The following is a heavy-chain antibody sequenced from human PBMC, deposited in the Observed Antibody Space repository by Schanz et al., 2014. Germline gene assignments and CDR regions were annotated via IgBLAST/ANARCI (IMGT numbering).Heavy chain of an antibody. J-gene: IGHJ2*01. CDR3: ARLSVAGRPHVNYWCFDL. Sequence: QVQLVQSGAEVKKPGASVKVSCKASGYTTFTDYYIHWVRQAPGQGLEWMGWINPSSGDTNYAQKMQGWVTMTRDTSISTAYMKVSRLKSDDTAVYYCARLSVAGRPHVNYWCFDLWGRGTLVTVSS. V-gene: IGHV1-2*04. CDR2: INPSSGDT. D-gene: IGHD6-19*01. CDR1: GYTTFTDYY.